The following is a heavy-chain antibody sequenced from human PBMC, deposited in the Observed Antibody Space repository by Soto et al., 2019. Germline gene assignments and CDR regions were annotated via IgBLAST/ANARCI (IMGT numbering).Heavy chain of an antibody. CDR2: ISAYNGNT. Sequence: QVQLVQSGAEVKKPGASVKVSCKASGYTFTSYGISWVRQAPGQGLEWMGWISAYNGNTNYAQKLQGRVTMTTDTATSTAYMELRSLRSDDTAVYYCATVWFGELLYPYYYGMDVWGQGTTVTVSS. CDR3: ATVWFGELLYPYYYGMDV. J-gene: IGHJ6*02. CDR1: GYTFTSYG. D-gene: IGHD3-10*01. V-gene: IGHV1-18*01.